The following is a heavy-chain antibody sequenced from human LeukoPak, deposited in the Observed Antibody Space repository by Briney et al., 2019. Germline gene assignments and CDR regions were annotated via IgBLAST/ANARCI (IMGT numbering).Heavy chain of an antibody. D-gene: IGHD1-26*01. J-gene: IGHJ4*02. CDR3: ASQTELGY. CDR2: ISYDGSNK. V-gene: IGHV3-30-3*01. Sequence: PGRSLRLSCAASGFTFSSYAMHWVRQAPGKGLEWVAVISYDGSNKYYADSVKGRFTISRDNSKNTLYLQMNSLRAEDTAVYYCASQTELGYWGQGTLVTVSS. CDR1: GFTFSSYA.